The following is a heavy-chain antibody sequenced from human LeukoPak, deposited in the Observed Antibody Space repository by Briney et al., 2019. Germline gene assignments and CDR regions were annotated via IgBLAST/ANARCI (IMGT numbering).Heavy chain of an antibody. CDR2: IKGDVSEK. CDR3: ARYLNSGPADY. D-gene: IGHD5-12*01. CDR1: GFTVSSNY. J-gene: IGHJ4*02. V-gene: IGHV3-7*01. Sequence: PGGSLRLSCAASGFTVSSNYMSWVRQAPGKGLEWVANIKGDVSEKYYVDSVKGRFTISRDNAKNSVYLQMDSLRAEDTAVYYCARYLNSGPADYWGQGTLVTVSS.